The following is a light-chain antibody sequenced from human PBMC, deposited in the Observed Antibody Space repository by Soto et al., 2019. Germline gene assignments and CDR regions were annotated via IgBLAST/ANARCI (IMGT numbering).Light chain of an antibody. Sequence: DIQMTQSPSTLPASVGDRVTITCRASQTISSWLAWYQQKPGKAPKLLIYDASSLESGVPSRFSGSGSGTEFTLTISSLQPDDFATYYCQQLKSFGQGTRLEIK. CDR3: QQLKS. V-gene: IGKV1-5*01. CDR1: QTISSW. CDR2: DAS. J-gene: IGKJ5*01.